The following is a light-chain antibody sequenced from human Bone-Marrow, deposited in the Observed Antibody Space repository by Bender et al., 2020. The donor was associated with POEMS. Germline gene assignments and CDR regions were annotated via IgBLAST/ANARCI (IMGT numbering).Light chain of an antibody. J-gene: IGLJ1*01. Sequence: QSALTQPASVSGSPGQSITISCTGTSSDIGTYNYVSWYQQHPGKAPKLLVYDVTGRPSGVSNRFSGSKSGNTASLTISGLQAEDEADYYCSSYTGSSTYVFGTGTKVSVL. CDR3: SSYTGSSTYV. CDR2: DVT. CDR1: SSDIGTYNY. V-gene: IGLV2-14*03.